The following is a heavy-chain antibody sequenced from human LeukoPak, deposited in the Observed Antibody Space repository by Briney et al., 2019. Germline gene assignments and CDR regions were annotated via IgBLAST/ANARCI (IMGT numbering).Heavy chain of an antibody. CDR1: GGSISSSSYY. Sequence: SETLSLTCTVSGGSISSSSYYWSWIRQPPGKGLEWIGYIYYSGSTNYNPSLKSRVTISVDTSKNQFSLKLSSVTAADTAVYYCARDMSPSRYSSGWYAWGQGTLVTVSS. J-gene: IGHJ5*02. D-gene: IGHD6-19*01. CDR3: ARDMSPSRYSSGWYA. V-gene: IGHV4-61*01. CDR2: IYYSGST.